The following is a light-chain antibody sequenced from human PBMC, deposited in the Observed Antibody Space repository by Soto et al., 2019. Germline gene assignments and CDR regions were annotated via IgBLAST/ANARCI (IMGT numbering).Light chain of an antibody. CDR3: QQDQSLWT. V-gene: IGKV3-15*01. CDR1: QTIYSN. Sequence: IQMTQSPATLSVSPGERATLSCRASQTIYSNVAWYQQRPGQAPRLLIYRASARATGIPARFSGSGSGTEFTLTIGSLQSEDSAVYYCQQDQSLWTFGQGTKVEIK. CDR2: RAS. J-gene: IGKJ1*01.